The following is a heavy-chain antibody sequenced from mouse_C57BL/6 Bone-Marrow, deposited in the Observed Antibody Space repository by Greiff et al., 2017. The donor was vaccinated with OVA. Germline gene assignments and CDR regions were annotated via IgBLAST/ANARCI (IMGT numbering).Heavy chain of an antibody. D-gene: IGHD1-3*01. V-gene: IGHV1-64*01. J-gene: IGHJ4*01. CDR2: IHPNSGST. CDR3: AREGVYSYYAMDY. CDR1: GYTFTSYW. Sequence: QVQLQQPGAELVKPGASVTLSCKASGYTFTSYWMHWVKQRPGQGLEWIGMIHPNSGSTNYNEKFKSKATLTVDKSSSTAYMQLSSLTSEDSAVYYCAREGVYSYYAMDYWGQGTSVTVSS.